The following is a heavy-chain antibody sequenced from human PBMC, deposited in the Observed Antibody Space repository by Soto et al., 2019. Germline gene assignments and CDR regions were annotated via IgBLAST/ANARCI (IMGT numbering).Heavy chain of an antibody. CDR1: RFIFSSYG. CDR2: ISGSGGTT. Sequence: EVQLLESGGGLVQPGGSLRLSCAASRFIFSSYGMSWVRQAPGKGLEWVSGISGSGGTTYYADSVKGRFTISGDDSKNMVYLQMNSLRADDTAVYHCAKGGSSGWDYFDYWGQGTLVTVSS. V-gene: IGHV3-23*01. D-gene: IGHD6-19*01. CDR3: AKGGSSGWDYFDY. J-gene: IGHJ4*02.